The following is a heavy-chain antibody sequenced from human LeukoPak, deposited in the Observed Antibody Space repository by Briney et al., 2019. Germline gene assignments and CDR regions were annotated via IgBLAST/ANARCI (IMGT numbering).Heavy chain of an antibody. V-gene: IGHV3-53*01. CDR2: SYSDTNT. D-gene: IGHD1-14*01. CDR3: VRKNRDFNAAFDI. J-gene: IGHJ3*02. CDR1: GITVSNNY. Sequence: PGGSLRLSCTASGITVSNNYMSWVRQAPGKGLEWVSISYSDTNTNYADSVKGRFTISRDTSQNTLSLQMNSLRAEDTAVYYCVRKNRDFNAAFDIWGQGTVVTVSA.